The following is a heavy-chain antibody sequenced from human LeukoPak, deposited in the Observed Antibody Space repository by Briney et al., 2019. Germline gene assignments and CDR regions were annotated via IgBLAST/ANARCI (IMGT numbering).Heavy chain of an antibody. D-gene: IGHD1-26*01. Sequence: SETLSLTCTVSGYSISSGYYWGWIRQPPGKGLEWIGSIYHSGGTYYNPSLKSRVTISVDTSKNQFSLKVSSETAADTAVYYCARDLHRIAGYYFDYWGQGTLVTVSS. J-gene: IGHJ4*02. CDR3: ARDLHRIAGYYFDY. CDR1: GYSISSGYY. CDR2: IYHSGGT. V-gene: IGHV4-38-2*02.